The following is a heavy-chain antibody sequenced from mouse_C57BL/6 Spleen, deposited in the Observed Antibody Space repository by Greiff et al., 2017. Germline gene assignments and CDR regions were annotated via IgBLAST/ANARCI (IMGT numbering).Heavy chain of an antibody. J-gene: IGHJ2*01. D-gene: IGHD1-1*01. CDR1: GYSITSGYY. Sequence: EVKVEESGPGLVKPSQSLSLTCSVTGYSITSGYYWNWIRQFPGNKLEWMGYISYAGSNNYNPTLKNRISITRDTSKNQFFLRLNSVTTEDTATYYCARGSSLDYWGQGTTLTVSS. V-gene: IGHV3-6*01. CDR3: ARGSSLDY. CDR2: ISYAGSN.